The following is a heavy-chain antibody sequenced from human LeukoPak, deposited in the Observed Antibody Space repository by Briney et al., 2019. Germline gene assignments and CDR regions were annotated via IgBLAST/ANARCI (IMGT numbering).Heavy chain of an antibody. D-gene: IGHD3-10*01. J-gene: IGHJ3*02. CDR1: GFTFSSYS. Sequence: GGSLRLSCAASGFTFSSYSMNWVRQAPGKGLEWVSSISSSSSYIYYADSVKGRFTISRDNAKNSLYLQMNSLRAEDTAVYYCARGSDPMVRGVPYDAFDIWGQGAMVTVSS. CDR2: ISSSSSYI. CDR3: ARGSDPMVRGVPYDAFDI. V-gene: IGHV3-21*01.